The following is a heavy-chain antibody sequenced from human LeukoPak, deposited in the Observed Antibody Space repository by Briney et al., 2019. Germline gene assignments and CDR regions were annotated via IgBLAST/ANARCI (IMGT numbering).Heavy chain of an antibody. CDR2: ISGSGRTI. D-gene: IGHD3-10*01. V-gene: IGHV3-48*03. CDR3: ARDGSGWDY. CDR1: GFTFSSYE. Sequence: GGSLRLSCVVSGFTFSSYEMNWVRQAPGKGLEWVSYISGSGRTIFYADSVKGRFTISRDNAKNSLYLQMNSLRAEDTAVYYCARDGSGWDYWGQGTLVTVSS. J-gene: IGHJ4*02.